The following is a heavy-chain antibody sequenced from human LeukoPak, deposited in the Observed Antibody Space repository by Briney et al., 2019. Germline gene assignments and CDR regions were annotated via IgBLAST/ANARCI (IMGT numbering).Heavy chain of an antibody. J-gene: IGHJ6*03. V-gene: IGHV4-39*07. CDR3: ARRPPYYYMDV. CDR1: GGSISSSSYY. CDR2: INHSGST. Sequence: SETLSLTCTVSGGSISSSSYYWGWIRQPPGKGLEWIGEINHSGSTNYNPSLKSRVTISVDTSKNQFSLKLSSVTAADTAVYYCARRPPYYYMDVWGKGTTVTVSS.